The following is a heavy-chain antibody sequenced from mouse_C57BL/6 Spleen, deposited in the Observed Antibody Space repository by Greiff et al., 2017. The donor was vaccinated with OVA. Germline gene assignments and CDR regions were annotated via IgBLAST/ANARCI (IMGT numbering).Heavy chain of an antibody. J-gene: IGHJ4*01. CDR3: AREELYDGYLPRAMDY. D-gene: IGHD2-3*01. CDR1: GYTFTSYG. Sequence: VQLQQSGAELARPGASVKLSCKASGYTFTSYGISWVKQRTGQGLEWIGEIYPRSGNTYYNEKFKGKATLTADKSSSTAYMELRSLTSEDSAVYFCAREELYDGYLPRAMDYWGQGTSVTVSS. CDR2: IYPRSGNT. V-gene: IGHV1-81*01.